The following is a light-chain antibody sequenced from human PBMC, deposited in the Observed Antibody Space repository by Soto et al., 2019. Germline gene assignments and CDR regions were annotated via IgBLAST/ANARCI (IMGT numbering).Light chain of an antibody. Sequence: QSVLTQPPSVSGAPGHTVIISCSRSSSNRGALYDVNWFWQLPGTVPRLLIYGNNNRPSGVPDRFSGSKSGTSASLAITGLQAEDVADYYCQSYDSSLSGDVFGTGTKVTVL. CDR1: SSNRGALYD. CDR2: GNN. V-gene: IGLV1-40*01. CDR3: QSYDSSLSGDV. J-gene: IGLJ1*01.